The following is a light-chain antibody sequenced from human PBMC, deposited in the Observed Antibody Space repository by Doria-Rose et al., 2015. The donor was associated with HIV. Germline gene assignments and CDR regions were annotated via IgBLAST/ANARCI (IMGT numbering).Light chain of an antibody. CDR1: QDISNY. J-gene: IGKJ1*01. CDR3: QQYYSYPPT. Sequence: AIRMAQSPSSLSASTGDRVTITCRASQDISNYLAWYQQKPGKAPKLLIYAASTLQSGVPSRFGGSGSGTDFTLTISYLQSEDFATYYCQQYYSYPPTFGQGTKVEVK. CDR2: AAS. V-gene: IGKV1-8*01.